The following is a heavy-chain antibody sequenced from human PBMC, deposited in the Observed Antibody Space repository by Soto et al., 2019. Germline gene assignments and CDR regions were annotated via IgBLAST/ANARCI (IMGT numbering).Heavy chain of an antibody. V-gene: IGHV1-69*13. Sequence: SVKVSCKASGGTFSSYAISWVRQAPGQGLEWMGGIIPIFGTANYAQSFQGRVTITADESTSTAYMELSSLRSEDTAVYYCARGDSSGYYPLFDYWGQGTLVTVSS. CDR2: IIPIFGTA. CDR1: GGTFSSYA. J-gene: IGHJ4*02. D-gene: IGHD3-22*01. CDR3: ARGDSSGYYPLFDY.